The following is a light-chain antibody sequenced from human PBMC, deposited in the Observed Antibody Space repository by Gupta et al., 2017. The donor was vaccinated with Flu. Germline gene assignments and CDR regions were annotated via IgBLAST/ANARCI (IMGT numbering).Light chain of an antibody. CDR2: WAS. CDR3: QQYYSTPYT. Sequence: VSLGERATINCKSSQSVLYSSNNKNYLTWYQQKPGQPPKLLIYWASTRESGVPDRFSGSGSGTDFTLTISSLQAEDVAVYYCQQYYSTPYTFGQGTKLEIK. J-gene: IGKJ2*01. V-gene: IGKV4-1*01. CDR1: QSVLYSSNNKNY.